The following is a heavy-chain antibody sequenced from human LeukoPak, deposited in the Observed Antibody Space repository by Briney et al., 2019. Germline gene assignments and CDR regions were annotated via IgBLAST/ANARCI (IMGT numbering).Heavy chain of an antibody. V-gene: IGHV4-30-4*01. Sequence: SETLSLTCTVSGGSISSGDHYWSWIRQPPGKGLEWIGYIYYSGSTYYNPSLKSRVTISVDTSKDQFSLKLSSVTAADTAVYYCARGYSYGYGHYGMDVWGQGTTVTVSS. D-gene: IGHD5-18*01. CDR1: GGSISSGDHY. CDR3: ARGYSYGYGHYGMDV. J-gene: IGHJ6*02. CDR2: IYYSGST.